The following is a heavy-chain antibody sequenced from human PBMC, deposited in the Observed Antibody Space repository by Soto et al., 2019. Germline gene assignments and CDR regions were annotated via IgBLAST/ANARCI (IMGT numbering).Heavy chain of an antibody. CDR2: IHYSGST. J-gene: IGHJ4*02. V-gene: IGHV4-39*07. D-gene: IGHD2-21*02. Sequence: PSETLSLTCTVSGGSISIGTDYWGWIRQAPGKGLEWIGNIHYSGSTSYNPSLKSRVTISVDRSKNQFSLKLSSVTAADTAVYYCARATAIGYYFDYWGQGTLVTVSS. CDR3: ARATAIGYYFDY. CDR1: GGSISIGTDY.